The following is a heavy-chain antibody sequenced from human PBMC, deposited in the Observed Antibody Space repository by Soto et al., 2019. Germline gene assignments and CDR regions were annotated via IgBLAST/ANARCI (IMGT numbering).Heavy chain of an antibody. Sequence: QVQLVQSGAEVKKPGSSVKVSCKASGGTFSSYVVSWVRQAPGQGLEWMGGITPIFNTANYAQKFQGRVTITANESTTTAFMELSSLRSEDTAAYFCARALRIQLWKNAFDLWGQGTMVTVSS. CDR3: ARALRIQLWKNAFDL. CDR1: GGTFSSYV. V-gene: IGHV1-69*01. CDR2: ITPIFNTA. J-gene: IGHJ3*01. D-gene: IGHD5-18*01.